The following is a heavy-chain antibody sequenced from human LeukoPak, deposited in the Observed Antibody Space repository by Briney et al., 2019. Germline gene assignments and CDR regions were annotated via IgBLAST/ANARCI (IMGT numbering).Heavy chain of an antibody. J-gene: IGHJ4*02. CDR3: AAIGWLVRGFRYFDY. V-gene: IGHV1-46*01. D-gene: IGHD6-19*01. Sequence: GASVKVSCKASGYTFTSYYMHWVQQAPGQGLEWMGIINPSGGSTSYAQKFQGRVTMTRDTSTSTVYMELSSLRSEDTAVYYCAAIGWLVRGFRYFDYWGQGTLVTVSS. CDR1: GYTFTSYY. CDR2: INPSGGST.